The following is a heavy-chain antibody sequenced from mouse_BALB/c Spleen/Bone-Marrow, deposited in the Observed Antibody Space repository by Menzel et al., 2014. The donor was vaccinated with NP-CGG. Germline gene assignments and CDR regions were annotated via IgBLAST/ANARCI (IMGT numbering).Heavy chain of an antibody. J-gene: IGHJ2*01. CDR2: IDPANGNT. CDR1: GFNIKDTY. Sequence: EVQLQQSGAELVKPGASVKLSCTASGFNIKDTYMHWVKRRPEQGLEWIGRIDPANGNTKYDPKFQGKATITADTSSNTPSLQLSSLTSEDTAVYYSARYYYGYSFDSWGQGTPLTVSS. CDR3: ARYYYGYSFDS. V-gene: IGHV14-3*02. D-gene: IGHD1-2*01.